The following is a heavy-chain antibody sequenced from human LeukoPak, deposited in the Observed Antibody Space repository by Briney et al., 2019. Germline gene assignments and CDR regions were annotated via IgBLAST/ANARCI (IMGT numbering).Heavy chain of an antibody. J-gene: IGHJ3*02. D-gene: IGHD2-2*03. Sequence: PGGSLRLSCAASGFTFSDYYMSWIRQAPGKGLEWVSYISGSGSTIYYADSVKGRFTISRDNAKNSLYLQMNSPRAEDTAVYYCARDRRGYSYAFDIWGQGTMVTVSS. CDR1: GFTFSDYY. V-gene: IGHV3-11*04. CDR2: ISGSGSTI. CDR3: ARDRRGYSYAFDI.